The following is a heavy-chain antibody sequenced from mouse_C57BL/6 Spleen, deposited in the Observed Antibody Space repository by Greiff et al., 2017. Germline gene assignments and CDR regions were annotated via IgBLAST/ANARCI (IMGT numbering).Heavy chain of an antibody. V-gene: IGHV2-2*01. D-gene: IGHD4-1*01. CDR3: ARNSANWDDAMDY. Sequence: VQLQQSGPGLVQPSQSLSITCTVSGFSLTSYGVHWVRQSPGKGLEWLGVIWSGGSTDYNAAFISSLSISKDNSKSQVFFKMNSLQADDTAIDYWARNSANWDDAMDYWGQGTSVTVSS. CDR2: IWSGGST. CDR1: GFSLTSYG. J-gene: IGHJ4*01.